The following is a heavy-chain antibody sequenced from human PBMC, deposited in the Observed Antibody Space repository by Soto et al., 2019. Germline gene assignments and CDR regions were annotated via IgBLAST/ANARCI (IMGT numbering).Heavy chain of an antibody. CDR1: RFTFRGFG. D-gene: IGHD4-4*01. Sequence: EVQLVESGGGLVQRGGSLRLSCAASRFTFRGFGMSWVRQAPGKGLEWVSAIDGDGGSTYYADSVKGRFLISRDNSKNTLYLQMNSLRDEDTAVYYCAKVVKMATVRGYFDYWGQGTLVTVSS. J-gene: IGHJ4*02. V-gene: IGHV3-23*04. CDR2: IDGDGGST. CDR3: AKVVKMATVRGYFDY.